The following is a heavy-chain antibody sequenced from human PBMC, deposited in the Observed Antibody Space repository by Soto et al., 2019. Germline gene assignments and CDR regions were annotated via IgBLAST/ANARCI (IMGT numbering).Heavy chain of an antibody. Sequence: GALRISCAASGFTFSRYAMSSVRQAPGKGLEWVSAISGSGGSTYYADSVKGRFTISRDNSKNTLYLQMNSLRAEDTAVYYCAKDRYYYDSSGPTDAFDIWGQGTMVTVSS. CDR2: ISGSGGST. CDR3: AKDRYYYDSSGPTDAFDI. J-gene: IGHJ3*02. V-gene: IGHV3-23*01. D-gene: IGHD3-22*01. CDR1: GFTFSRYA.